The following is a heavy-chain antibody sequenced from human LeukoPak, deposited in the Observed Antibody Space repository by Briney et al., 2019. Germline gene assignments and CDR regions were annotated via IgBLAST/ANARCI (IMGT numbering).Heavy chain of an antibody. CDR3: AREGSSSWERYFDY. D-gene: IGHD6-13*01. J-gene: IGHJ4*02. CDR1: GGSFSGYY. Sequence: SETLSLTCAVYGGSFSGYYWSWIRQPPGKGLERIGEINHSGSTNYNPSLKSRVTISVDTSKNQFSLKLSSVTAADTAVYYCAREGSSSWERYFDYWGQGTLVTVSS. CDR2: INHSGST. V-gene: IGHV4-34*01.